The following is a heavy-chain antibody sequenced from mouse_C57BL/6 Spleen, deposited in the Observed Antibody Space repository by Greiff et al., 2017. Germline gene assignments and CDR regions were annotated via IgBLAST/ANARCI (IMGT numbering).Heavy chain of an antibody. CDR1: GYSFTSYY. Sequence: QVQLKQSGPELVKPGASVKISCKASGYSFTSYYIHWVKQRPGQGLEWIGWIYPGSGNTKYNEKFKGKATLTADTSSSTAYMQLSSLTSEDSAVYYCARSENYDYDGYYAMDYWGQGTSVTVSS. D-gene: IGHD2-4*01. CDR3: ARSENYDYDGYYAMDY. CDR2: IYPGSGNT. J-gene: IGHJ4*01. V-gene: IGHV1-66*01.